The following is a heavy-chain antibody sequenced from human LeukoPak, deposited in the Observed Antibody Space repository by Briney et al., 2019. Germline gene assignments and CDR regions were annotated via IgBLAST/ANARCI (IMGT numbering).Heavy chain of an antibody. V-gene: IGHV4-31*03. CDR1: GGSISSDDYC. D-gene: IGHD5-24*01. Sequence: PSQTLSLTCSVSGGSISSDDYCWNWIRQHPGRGLEWIGYIYYSGSTYYNPSLKSRVALSVDTSKNQFSLKLSSLTAADTAVYYCAKSREEIRGLDAFDIWGQGTMVTVSS. CDR3: AKSREEIRGLDAFDI. J-gene: IGHJ3*02. CDR2: IYYSGST.